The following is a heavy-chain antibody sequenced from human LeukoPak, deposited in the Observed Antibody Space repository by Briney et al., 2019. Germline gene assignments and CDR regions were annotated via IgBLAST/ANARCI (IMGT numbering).Heavy chain of an antibody. J-gene: IGHJ3*02. V-gene: IGHV3-21*01. D-gene: IGHD6-13*01. CDR1: GFTFSSYS. CDR2: INSSSSYI. Sequence: GGSLRLSCAASGFTFSSYSMNWVRQAPGKGLEWVSSINSSSSYIYYADSVKGRFTISRDNAKNSLYLQMNSLRAEDTAVYYCARDSVIAADFHPRGEDAFDIWGQGTMVTVSS. CDR3: ARDSVIAADFHPRGEDAFDI.